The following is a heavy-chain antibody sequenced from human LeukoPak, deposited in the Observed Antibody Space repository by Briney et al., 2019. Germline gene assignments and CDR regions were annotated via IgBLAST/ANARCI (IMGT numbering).Heavy chain of an antibody. D-gene: IGHD1-26*01. CDR3: ARDSRRELLHAFDI. CDR2: IDYSAST. V-gene: IGHV4-59*01. Sequence: PSETLSLTCAVSGDSISTYYWSRIRQPPGKGLEWIAYIDYSASTNYNPSLKSRVTISVDTSKSQFSLKLISVTAADTAVYYCARDSRRELLHAFDIWGQGTMVTVSS. CDR1: GDSISTYY. J-gene: IGHJ3*02.